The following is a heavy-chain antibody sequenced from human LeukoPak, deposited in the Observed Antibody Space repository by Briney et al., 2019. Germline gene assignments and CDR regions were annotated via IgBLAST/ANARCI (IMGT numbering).Heavy chain of an antibody. Sequence: GGSLRLSCAASGFTFSSYAMSWVRQAPGKGLEGFSAISGSGGSTYYADSVKGRFTISRDNSKNTLYLQMNSLRAEDTAVYYCARDWEDIVVVVAATLSAPFDYWGQGTLVTVSS. CDR3: ARDWEDIVVVVAATLSAPFDY. CDR2: ISGSGGST. V-gene: IGHV3-23*01. J-gene: IGHJ4*02. D-gene: IGHD2-15*01. CDR1: GFTFSSYA.